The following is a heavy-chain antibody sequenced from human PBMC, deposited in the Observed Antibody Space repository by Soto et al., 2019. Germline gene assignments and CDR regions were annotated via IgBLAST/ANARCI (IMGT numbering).Heavy chain of an antibody. CDR3: ARGYYYDSSGYHSLIWFDP. Sequence: PSETLSLTCAVSGYSISSGYYWGWIRQPPGKGLEWIGSIYHSGSTYYNPSLKSRVTISVDTSKNQFSLKLSSVTAADTAVYYCARGYYYDSSGYHSLIWFDPWGQGTLVTVSS. V-gene: IGHV4-38-2*01. CDR2: IYHSGST. J-gene: IGHJ5*02. D-gene: IGHD3-22*01. CDR1: GYSISSGYY.